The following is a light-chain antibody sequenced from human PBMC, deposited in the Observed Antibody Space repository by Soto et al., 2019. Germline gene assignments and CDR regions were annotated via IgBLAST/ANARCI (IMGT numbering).Light chain of an antibody. J-gene: IGKJ2*01. CDR3: QQYASSPVYT. CDR1: ESVSSSY. CDR2: GAS. V-gene: IGKV3-20*01. Sequence: EIVLTQSPGTLSLSPGARATLSCRASESVSSSYLAWYQQKPGQAPRLLIYGASSRATGIPDRLSGSGSGTDFTLTISRLEPEDFAVYYCQQYASSPVYTFGQGTKLEIK.